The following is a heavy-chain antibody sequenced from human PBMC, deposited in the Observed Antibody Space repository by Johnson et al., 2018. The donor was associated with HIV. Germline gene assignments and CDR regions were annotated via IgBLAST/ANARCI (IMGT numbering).Heavy chain of an antibody. D-gene: IGHD3-22*01. CDR2: ISYDGNNK. J-gene: IGHJ3*02. V-gene: IGHV3-30*03. Sequence: VHLVESGGGVVQPGRSLRLSCTASGFTFSTYAMHWVRRAPGKGLEWVAFISYDGNNKYYADSVTGRFTISRDSSKNTLYLQMNSLRAEDTAVYHCARALSGSGYYPGAFDIWGQGTMVTVSS. CDR1: GFTFSTYA. CDR3: ARALSGSGYYPGAFDI.